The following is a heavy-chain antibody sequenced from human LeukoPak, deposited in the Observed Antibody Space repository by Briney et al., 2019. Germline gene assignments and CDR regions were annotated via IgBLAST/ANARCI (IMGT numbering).Heavy chain of an antibody. V-gene: IGHV1-69*05. CDR2: IIPIFGSA. Sequence: ASVKVSCKASGGTFSSYAISWVRQAPGQGLEWMGGIIPIFGSANYAQKFQGRVTITTDESTSTAYMELSSLRSEDTAVYYCARDRYGDFDYWGQGTLVTVSS. CDR3: ARDRYGDFDY. D-gene: IGHD4-17*01. J-gene: IGHJ4*02. CDR1: GGTFSSYA.